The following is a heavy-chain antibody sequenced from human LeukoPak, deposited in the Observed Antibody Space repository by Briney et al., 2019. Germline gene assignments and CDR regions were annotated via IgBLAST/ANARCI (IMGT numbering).Heavy chain of an antibody. CDR2: ISVSGGST. Sequence: PGGSLRLSCAASGVTFSSYAMSCVRQAPGKGLEWVSAISVSGGSTYYADSVKGRFTISRDNSKNTLYLQMNSLRAEDTAVYYCAKDLRSSGWKYYFDYWGQGTLVTVSS. J-gene: IGHJ4*02. CDR1: GVTFSSYA. CDR3: AKDLRSSGWKYYFDY. D-gene: IGHD6-19*01. V-gene: IGHV3-23*01.